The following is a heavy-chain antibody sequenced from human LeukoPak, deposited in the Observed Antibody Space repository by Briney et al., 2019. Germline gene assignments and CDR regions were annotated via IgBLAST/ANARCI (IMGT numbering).Heavy chain of an antibody. D-gene: IGHD6-19*01. V-gene: IGHV3-30-3*01. CDR2: ISYDGSNK. Sequence: GGSLRLSCAASGFTFSSYAMHWVRQAPGKGLEWVAVISYDGSNKYYADSVKGRFTISRDNSKNTLYLQMNSLRAEDTAVYYCARDMTGYSSGWYGANWFDPWGQGTLVTVSS. CDR1: GFTFSSYA. J-gene: IGHJ5*02. CDR3: ARDMTGYSSGWYGANWFDP.